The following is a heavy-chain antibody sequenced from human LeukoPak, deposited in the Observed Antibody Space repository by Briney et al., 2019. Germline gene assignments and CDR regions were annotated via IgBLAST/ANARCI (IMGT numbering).Heavy chain of an antibody. D-gene: IGHD1-26*01. CDR3: AKSAWGPWEPPWHYYYYMDV. J-gene: IGHJ6*03. CDR2: IYPGDSDT. Sequence: GESLKISCKGSGYSFTSYWIGWVRQMPGKGLEWMGIIYPGDSDTRYSPSFQGQVTISADKSISTAYLQWSSLKASDTAIYYCAKSAWGPWEPPWHYYYYMDVWGKGTTVTVSS. V-gene: IGHV5-51*01. CDR1: GYSFTSYW.